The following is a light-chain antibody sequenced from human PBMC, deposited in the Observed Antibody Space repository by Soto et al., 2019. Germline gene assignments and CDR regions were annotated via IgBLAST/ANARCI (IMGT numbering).Light chain of an antibody. CDR3: QQYNSYSWT. CDR2: DAS. V-gene: IGKV1-5*01. Sequence: DIQMTQSPSTLSASVGDRVTITCRASQSISGWLAWYQQKPGKAPKLLICDASTLESGVPLRFSGRGSGTEFTLTISSLQPDDFATYYCQQYNSYSWTFGQGTKVDIK. CDR1: QSISGW. J-gene: IGKJ1*01.